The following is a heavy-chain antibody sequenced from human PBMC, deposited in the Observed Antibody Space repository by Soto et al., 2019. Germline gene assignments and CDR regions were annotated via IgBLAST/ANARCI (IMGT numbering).Heavy chain of an antibody. CDR1: WFTFVNLA. D-gene: IGHD2-2*01. CDR3: AKEGCSSTSGYYYYYYYYMDV. Sequence: GGALRLPCCAPWFTFVNLAIRRVPQAPGKGVGWGSAISGSGGTTYYADSVKGRFTISRDNSKNTLYLQMNSLRAEDTAVYYCAKEGCSSTSGYYYYYYYYMDVWGKGTTVTVSS. J-gene: IGHJ6*03. V-gene: IGHV3-23*01. CDR2: ISGSGGTT.